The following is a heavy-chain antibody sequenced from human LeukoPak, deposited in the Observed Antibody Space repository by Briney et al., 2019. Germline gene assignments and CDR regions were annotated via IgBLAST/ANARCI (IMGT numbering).Heavy chain of an antibody. J-gene: IGHJ4*02. D-gene: IGHD6-19*01. Sequence: GGSLRLSCAASGFTFSSYGMHWVRQAPGKGLEWVAVIWYDGSNKYYADSVKGRFTISRDNSKNTQYLQMNSLRAEGTAVYYCARGSSGWYPGPFDYWGQGTLVTVSS. CDR2: IWYDGSNK. CDR3: ARGSSGWYPGPFDY. V-gene: IGHV3-33*01. CDR1: GFTFSSYG.